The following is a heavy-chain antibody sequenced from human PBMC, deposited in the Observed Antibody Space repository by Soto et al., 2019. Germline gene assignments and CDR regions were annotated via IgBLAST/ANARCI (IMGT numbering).Heavy chain of an antibody. D-gene: IGHD3-22*01. CDR3: ARGGGYDSFDF. Sequence: PSETLSLTCTVSAASFSKYYWSWIRQPPGKGLEWIGYIYFNGNTNYNPSFKSRLSLSIDRTRNQFSLSLSSMTAADKAVYYCARGGGYDSFDFRGQGIQVTVSS. V-gene: IGHV4-59*12. J-gene: IGHJ4*02. CDR1: AASFSKYY. CDR2: IYFNGNT.